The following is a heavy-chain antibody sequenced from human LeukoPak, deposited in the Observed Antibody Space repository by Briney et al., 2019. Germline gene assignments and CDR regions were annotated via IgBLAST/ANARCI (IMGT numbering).Heavy chain of an antibody. CDR3: ARAGYYATNGPDY. D-gene: IGHD2-8*01. CDR1: GYNFPSYG. Sequence: ASVKVSCKASGYNFPSYGITRVRQAPGQGLEWMGWINPNSGGTKSAQKFQGRVTMTRDTSVSTAYMELSRLISDDTAVYYCARAGYYATNGPDYWGQGTLVTVSS. V-gene: IGHV1-2*02. CDR2: INPNSGGT. J-gene: IGHJ4*02.